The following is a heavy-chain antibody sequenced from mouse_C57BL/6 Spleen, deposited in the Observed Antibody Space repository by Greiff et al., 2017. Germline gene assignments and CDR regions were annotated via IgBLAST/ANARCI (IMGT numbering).Heavy chain of an antibody. Sequence: VQLKESEGGLVQPGSSMKLSCTASGFTFSDYYMAWVRQVPEKGLEWVANINYDGSSTYYLDSLKSRFIISRDNAKNILYLQMSSLKSEDTATYYCARDDDSFAYWGQGTLVTVSA. CDR2: INYDGSST. D-gene: IGHD2-4*01. CDR1: GFTFSDYY. V-gene: IGHV5-16*01. CDR3: ARDDDSFAY. J-gene: IGHJ3*01.